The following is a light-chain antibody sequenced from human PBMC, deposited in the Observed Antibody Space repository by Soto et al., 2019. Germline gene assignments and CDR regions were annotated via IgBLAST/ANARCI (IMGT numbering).Light chain of an antibody. V-gene: IGKV3D-20*01. CDR3: HHYGDSPRGT. J-gene: IGKJ4*01. CDR2: DAS. Sequence: ELVLTQSPATLSLSPGERATLSCGASQTVSSNYLAWYQQKPGLAPRLLIYDASTRATGIPDRFRGSGSGKDFTLTISRLEPEDSAVYYCHHYGDSPRGTFGGGTKVEIK. CDR1: QTVSSNY.